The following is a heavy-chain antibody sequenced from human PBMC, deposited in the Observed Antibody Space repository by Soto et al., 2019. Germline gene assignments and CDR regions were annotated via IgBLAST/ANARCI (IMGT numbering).Heavy chain of an antibody. J-gene: IGHJ4*02. CDR3: ASIAAPGTTHFDF. CDR2: IYYSGNT. CDR1: GGSLGSSSYY. D-gene: IGHD6-13*01. Sequence: LSLTCTVSGGSLGSSSYYWGCIRQSPGKGLEWIGNIYYSGNTFYNPSLKSRVTISVDTSKNQFYLHLSSVTAADTAIFYCASIAAPGTTHFDFWGQGTLVTVSS. V-gene: IGHV4-39*01.